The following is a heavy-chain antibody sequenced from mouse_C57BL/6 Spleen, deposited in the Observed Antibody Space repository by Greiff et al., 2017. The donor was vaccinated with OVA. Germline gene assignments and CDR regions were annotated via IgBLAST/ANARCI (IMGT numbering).Heavy chain of an antibody. CDR2: IHPNSGST. CDR3: ATYYSNYSLFAY. J-gene: IGHJ3*01. CDR1: GYTFTSYW. D-gene: IGHD2-5*01. V-gene: IGHV1-64*01. Sequence: QVQLQQPGAELVKPGASVKLSCKASGYTFTSYWMHWVKQRPGQGLEWIGMIHPNSGSTNYNEKFKSKATLTVDESSSTAYMQLSSLTSEDSAVYYCATYYSNYSLFAYWGQGTLVTVSA.